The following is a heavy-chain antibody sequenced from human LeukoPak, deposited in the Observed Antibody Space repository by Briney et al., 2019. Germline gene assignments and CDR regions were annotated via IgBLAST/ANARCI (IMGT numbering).Heavy chain of an antibody. J-gene: IGHJ6*03. V-gene: IGHV4-39*01. CDR3: ASLGNSYSYGSAYYYYYMDV. D-gene: IGHD5-18*01. Sequence: SETLSPTCTVSGRSLSISSYGWGWIREPGWSGREWFGSIYYSRSTYYNPSPRARFAISVDTSKNQYSPKLSSVTPADTAVYYCASLGNSYSYGSAYYYYYMDVWGKGTTVTVSS. CDR2: IYYSRST. CDR1: GRSLSISSYG.